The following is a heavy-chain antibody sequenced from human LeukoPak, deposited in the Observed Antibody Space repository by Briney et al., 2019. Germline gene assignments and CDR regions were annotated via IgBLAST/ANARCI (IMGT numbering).Heavy chain of an antibody. J-gene: IGHJ4*02. CDR1: GFTFSNYW. Sequence: QPGGSLRLSCAASGFTFSNYWMHWVRQAPGKGLVWVSRINSDGSSTSYADSLKGRFTISRDNAKNTLYLQMNSLRAEDTAVYYCARDVNYYYDSSGYAHFDYWGQGTLVTVSS. D-gene: IGHD3-22*01. V-gene: IGHV3-74*01. CDR2: INSDGSST. CDR3: ARDVNYYYDSSGYAHFDY.